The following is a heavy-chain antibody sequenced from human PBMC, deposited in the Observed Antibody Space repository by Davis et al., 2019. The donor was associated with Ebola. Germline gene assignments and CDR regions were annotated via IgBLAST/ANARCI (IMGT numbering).Heavy chain of an antibody. V-gene: IGHV4-34*01. CDR2: INHSGST. CDR1: GASIMNGRYY. Sequence: SETLSLTCTVSGASIMNGRYYWSWIRQPPGKGLEWIGEINHSGSTNYNPSLKSRVTISVDTSKNQFSLKLSSVTAADTAVYYCARVHDTYYYDSSGLALIGAFDIWGQGTMVTVSS. CDR3: ARVHDTYYYDSSGLALIGAFDI. D-gene: IGHD3-22*01. J-gene: IGHJ3*02.